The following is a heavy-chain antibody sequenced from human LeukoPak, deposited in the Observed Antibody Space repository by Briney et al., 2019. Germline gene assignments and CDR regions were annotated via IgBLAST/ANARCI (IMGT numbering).Heavy chain of an antibody. CDR1: GFTFSSYG. V-gene: IGHV3-23*01. J-gene: IGHJ4*02. CDR2: IAGSGDST. D-gene: IGHD6-13*01. Sequence: GGSLRLSCAASGFTFSSYGMTWVRQAPGKGLEGVSTIAGSGDSTYYADSVKGRFSISRDNSKTTLYLQMNSLRAEDTAIYYCAKGDSNSPAVFDYWGQGTLVTVSS. CDR3: AKGDSNSPAVFDY.